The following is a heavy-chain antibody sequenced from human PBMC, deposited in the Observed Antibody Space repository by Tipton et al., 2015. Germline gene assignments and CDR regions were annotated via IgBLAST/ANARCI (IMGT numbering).Heavy chain of an antibody. CDR3: ARDGYNSNYFDY. V-gene: IGHV4-31*03. D-gene: IGHD5-24*01. CDR1: GGAITSDGFY. J-gene: IGHJ4*02. Sequence: TLSLTCTVSGGAITSDGFYWSWIRQHPGKDLEWIGYTFYTGSTYYNPSLKSRATLSVDTSKNQFSLKLSSVTAADTAAYYCARDGYNSNYFDYWGQGTLVTVSS. CDR2: TFYTGST.